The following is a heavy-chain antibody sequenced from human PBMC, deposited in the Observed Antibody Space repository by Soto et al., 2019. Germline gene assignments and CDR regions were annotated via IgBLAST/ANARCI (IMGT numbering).Heavy chain of an antibody. J-gene: IGHJ4*02. CDR3: ARTYYYDSSGYYHPTLRY. D-gene: IGHD3-22*01. V-gene: IGHV3-48*02. CDR2: ISSSSTI. Sequence: PGGSLRLSCAASGFTFSSYSMNWVRQAPGKGLEWVSYISSSSTIYYADSVKGRFTISRDNAKNSLYLQMNSLRDGDTAVYYCARTYYYDSSGYYHPTLRYWGQGTLVTVSS. CDR1: GFTFSSYS.